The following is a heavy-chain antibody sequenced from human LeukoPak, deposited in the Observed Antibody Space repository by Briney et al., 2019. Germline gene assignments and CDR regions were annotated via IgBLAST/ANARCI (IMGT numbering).Heavy chain of an antibody. V-gene: IGHV4-39*01. D-gene: IGHD2-2*01. CDR2: IYYSGST. Sequence: SETLSLTCTVSGGSISSSSYYWGWIRQPPGKGLEWIGSIYYSGSTYYNPSLKSRVTISVDTSKNQFSLKLSSVTAADTAVYYCVRGGVPAAPFDYWGQGTLVTVSS. CDR3: VRGGVPAAPFDY. J-gene: IGHJ4*02. CDR1: GGSISSSSYY.